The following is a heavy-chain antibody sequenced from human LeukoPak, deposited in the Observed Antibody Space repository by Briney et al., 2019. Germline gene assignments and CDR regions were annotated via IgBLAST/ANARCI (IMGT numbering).Heavy chain of an antibody. CDR1: GFTFTTNW. CDR3: ARTSPTSHFDF. J-gene: IGHJ4*02. D-gene: IGHD3-16*01. V-gene: IGHV3-74*01. CDR2: INGDGSNS. Sequence: PGGSLRLSCVASGFTFTTNWMHWVRQAPGKGLVWVSRINGDGSNSNYADSVKGRFTISRDNARNTLYLQMNGLRAEDTALYYCARTSPTSHFDFWGQGTLVTVSS.